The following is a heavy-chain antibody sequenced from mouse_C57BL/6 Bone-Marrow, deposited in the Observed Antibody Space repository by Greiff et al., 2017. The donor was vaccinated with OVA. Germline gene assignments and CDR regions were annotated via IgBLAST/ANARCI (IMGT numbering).Heavy chain of an antibody. CDR1: GFTFSSYA. V-gene: IGHV5-9-1*02. J-gene: IGHJ4*01. CDR3: TREAYYSNYGGVDY. D-gene: IGHD2-5*01. Sequence: EVMLVESGAGLVKPGGSLKLSCAASGFTFSSYAMSWVRQTPEKRLEWVAYISSGGDYIYYADTVKGRFTISRDNARNTLYLQMSSLKSEDTAMYYCTREAYYSNYGGVDYWGQGTSVTVSS. CDR2: ISSGGDYI.